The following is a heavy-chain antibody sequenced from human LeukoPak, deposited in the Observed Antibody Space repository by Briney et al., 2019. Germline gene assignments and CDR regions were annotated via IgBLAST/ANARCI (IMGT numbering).Heavy chain of an antibody. Sequence: GGSLRLSCAASGFTVSNNYMSWVRQAPGKGLEWVSAISASGGTTYYADSVKGRFTISRDNSKNTVFLQMNSLRAEDTAVHYCARLATVTTFSAVVSWGQGTLVTVSS. D-gene: IGHD4-17*01. CDR1: GFTVSNNY. V-gene: IGHV3-23*01. CDR3: ARLATVTTFSAVVS. J-gene: IGHJ4*02. CDR2: ISASGGTT.